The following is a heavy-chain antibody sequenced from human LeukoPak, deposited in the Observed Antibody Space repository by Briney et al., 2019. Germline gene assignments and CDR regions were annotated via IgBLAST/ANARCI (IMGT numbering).Heavy chain of an antibody. D-gene: IGHD3-3*01. CDR3: ATSEDFWSSYMIDF. CDR2: ISGSSSTV. CDR1: GFSFRDSY. J-gene: IGHJ4*02. Sequence: GGSLRLSCSASGFSFRDSYMSWVRQAPGKGLEWISYISGSSSTVYYRDSVKGRFTISRDNAKNTLSLQMDRLTVEDTAVYYCATSEDFWSSYMIDFWGRGTLVTVSS. V-gene: IGHV3-11*04.